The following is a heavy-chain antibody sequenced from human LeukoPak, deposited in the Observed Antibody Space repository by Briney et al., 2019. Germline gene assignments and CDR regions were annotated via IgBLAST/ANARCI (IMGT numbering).Heavy chain of an antibody. Sequence: GASVKVSCKASGYNFLSSGITWVRQAPGQGLEWMGWISTRNGNTNYAQKLQGRVTMTTDTSTSTAYMELRSLRSDDTAVHYCAIHGSGSYNLRDYYYGMDVWGQGTTVTVSS. J-gene: IGHJ6*02. D-gene: IGHD3-10*01. CDR1: GYNFLSSG. V-gene: IGHV1-18*01. CDR3: AIHGSGSYNLRDYYYGMDV. CDR2: ISTRNGNT.